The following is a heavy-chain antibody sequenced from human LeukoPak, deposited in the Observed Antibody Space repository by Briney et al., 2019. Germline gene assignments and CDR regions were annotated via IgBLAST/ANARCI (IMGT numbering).Heavy chain of an antibody. CDR2: INPNSGGT. J-gene: IGHJ6*03. D-gene: IGHD2-2*01. CDR1: GYTFTGYY. CDR3: ARSGYCSSTSCYAEYYYYYYMDV. V-gene: IGHV1-2*02. Sequence: GSVKVSCKASGYTFTGYYMHWVRQAPRQGLEWMGWINPNSGGTNSAQRFQGRVTMSRDTSISTVYMELIRLRSDDTAVYYCARSGYCSSTSCYAEYYYYYYMDVWGKGTTVTISS.